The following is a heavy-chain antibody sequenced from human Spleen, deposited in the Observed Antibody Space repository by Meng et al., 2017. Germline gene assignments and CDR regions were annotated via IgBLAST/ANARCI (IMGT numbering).Heavy chain of an antibody. CDR1: GFTFSSYA. J-gene: IGHJ4*02. CDR2: ISYDGSNK. D-gene: IGHD3-9*01. V-gene: IGHV3-30*07. Sequence: GESLKISCAASGFTFSSYAMHWVRQAPGQGLEWVAVISYDGSNKYYADSVKGRFTISRDDAKNTVYLQMNSLRAEDTAVYYCARDADWVIFDHWGQRALVTVSS. CDR3: ARDADWVIFDH.